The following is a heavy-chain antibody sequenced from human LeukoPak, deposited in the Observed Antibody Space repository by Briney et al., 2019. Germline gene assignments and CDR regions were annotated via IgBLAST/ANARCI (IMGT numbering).Heavy chain of an antibody. V-gene: IGHV4-30-4*07. D-gene: IGHD3-22*01. J-gene: IGHJ5*02. CDR2: IYYTGST. Sequence: SQTLSLTCTVSGGSISRSGYSWSWIRQPPGKGLDWIAYIYYTGSTYYNPSLKSRVTISLDTSKNQFSLKLTSVTAADTAVYYCARGGDSSGYEGRFDPWGQGTLVTVSS. CDR1: GGSISRSGYS. CDR3: ARGGDSSGYEGRFDP.